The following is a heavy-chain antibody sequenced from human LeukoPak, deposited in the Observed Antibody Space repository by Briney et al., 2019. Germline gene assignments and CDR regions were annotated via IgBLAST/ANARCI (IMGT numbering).Heavy chain of an antibody. CDR1: GGSISDYY. V-gene: IGHV4-4*07. J-gene: IGHJ2*01. Sequence: PSETLSLTCTVSGGSISDYYWSWIRQPAGKGLEWIGRIYTSGSINYNPSLKSRVTMSVDTSKDQFSLKLSSVTAADTVVYYCARGFDFWSGSNYWYFDLWGRGTLVTVSS. CDR3: ARGFDFWSGSNYWYFDL. D-gene: IGHD3-3*01. CDR2: IYTSGSI.